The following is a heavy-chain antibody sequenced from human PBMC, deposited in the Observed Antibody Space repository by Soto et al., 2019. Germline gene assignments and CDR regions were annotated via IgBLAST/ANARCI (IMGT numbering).Heavy chain of an antibody. CDR2: ISYDGSNK. D-gene: IGHD3-10*01. J-gene: IGHJ6*02. Sequence: GGSLRLSCAASGFTFSSYGMHWVRQAPGKGLEWVAVISYDGSNKYYADSVKGRFTISRDNSKNTLYLQMNSLRAEDTAVYYCAKGISYYYGSGSYYNDYYYYGMDVWGQGTTVTVSS. V-gene: IGHV3-30*18. CDR1: GFTFSSYG. CDR3: AKGISYYYGSGSYYNDYYYYGMDV.